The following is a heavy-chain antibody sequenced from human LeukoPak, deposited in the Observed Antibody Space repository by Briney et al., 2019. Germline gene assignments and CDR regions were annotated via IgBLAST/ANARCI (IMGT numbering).Heavy chain of an antibody. Sequence: PSETLSLTCTVSGGSISSYYWSWIRQPPGKGLEWIGYIYYSGSTNYNPSLKSRVTISVDTSKNQFSLKLSSVTAADTAVYYCGSLVGRGLLSPDAFDIWGQGTMVTVSS. V-gene: IGHV4-59*01. CDR1: GGSISSYY. CDR3: GSLVGRGLLSPDAFDI. J-gene: IGHJ3*02. CDR2: IYYSGST. D-gene: IGHD1-26*01.